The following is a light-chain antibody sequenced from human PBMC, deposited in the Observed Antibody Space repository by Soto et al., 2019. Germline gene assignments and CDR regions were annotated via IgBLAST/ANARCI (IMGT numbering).Light chain of an antibody. V-gene: IGKV1-39*01. CDR3: QPTNSSPIT. J-gene: IGKJ5*01. CDR1: QSSSNF. CDR2: ATS. Sequence: IEVTQTPSSLSASVGDRVTITGRASQSSSNFLNWYQQKPGKAPKLLIYATSRLQSGVPSRFSGSGSGTDFTLTISCLQPEDFATYYCQPTNSSPITSGQSARPEIK.